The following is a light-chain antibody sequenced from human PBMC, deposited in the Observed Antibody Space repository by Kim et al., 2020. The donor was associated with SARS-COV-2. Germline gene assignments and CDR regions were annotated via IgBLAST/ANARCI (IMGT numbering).Light chain of an antibody. CDR2: QDS. J-gene: IGLJ2*01. CDR1: KLGEKY. Sequence: VAPGQIASITCSGDKLGEKYACWYQQKPGQSPVLVIYQDSKRPSGIPERFSGSNSGNTATLTISGTQAMDEADYYCQAWDSSTHVVFGGGTQLTVL. V-gene: IGLV3-1*01. CDR3: QAWDSSTHVV.